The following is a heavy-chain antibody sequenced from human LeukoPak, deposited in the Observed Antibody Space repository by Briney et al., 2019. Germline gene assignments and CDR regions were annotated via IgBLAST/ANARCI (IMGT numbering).Heavy chain of an antibody. CDR1: VYTFTVYY. V-gene: IGHV1-2*02. Sequence: ASVTVSFKASVYTFTVYYMHWVRQAPGQGLEWMGWINPNSGGTNYAQKFQGRVTMTRDTPISTAYMELSRLRSDDTAVYYCASEPTGKAVAGTPLYWGQGTLVTVSS. J-gene: IGHJ4*02. CDR3: ASEPTGKAVAGTPLY. CDR2: INPNSGGT. D-gene: IGHD6-19*01.